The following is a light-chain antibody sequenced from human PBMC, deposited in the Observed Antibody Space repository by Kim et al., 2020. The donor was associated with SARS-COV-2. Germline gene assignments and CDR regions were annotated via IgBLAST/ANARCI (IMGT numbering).Light chain of an antibody. J-gene: IGLJ1*01. CDR1: STDVGGYDS. V-gene: IGLV2-14*03. CDR3: SSFTSSISYV. CDR2: GVS. Sequence: GQSITISCTGSSTDVGGYDSVSWYQQLPGKAPKLIIYGVSDRPSGVSDRFSGSKSGNTASLTISGLQAADEADYYCSSFTSSISYVFGTGTKVTVL.